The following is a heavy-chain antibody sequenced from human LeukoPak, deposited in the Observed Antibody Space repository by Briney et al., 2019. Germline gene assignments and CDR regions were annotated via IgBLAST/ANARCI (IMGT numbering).Heavy chain of an antibody. CDR3: ARDSGRFYIDY. V-gene: IGHV3-23*01. CDR1: GFTFSSYA. D-gene: IGHD1-26*01. Sequence: GGSLRLSCAASGFTFSSYAMSWVRQARGKGLEWVSAISGSGGSTYYADSVKGRFTISRDNSKNTLYLQMNSLRAEDTAVYYCARDSGRFYIDYWGQGTLVTVSS. J-gene: IGHJ4*02. CDR2: ISGSGGST.